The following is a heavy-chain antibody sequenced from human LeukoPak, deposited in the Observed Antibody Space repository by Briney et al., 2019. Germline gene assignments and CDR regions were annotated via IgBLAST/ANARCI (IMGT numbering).Heavy chain of an antibody. CDR3: ANSYDILTGYSPHYMDV. Sequence: GGSLRLSCAASGFTFSSSWMHWVRQAPGKGLVWVSRINPDGSSRSYADSVKGRFTISRDNAKNTLYLQMNSLRAEDTAVYYCANSYDILTGYSPHYMDVWGKGTTVTISS. D-gene: IGHD3-9*01. CDR1: GFTFSSSW. J-gene: IGHJ6*03. V-gene: IGHV3-74*01. CDR2: INPDGSSR.